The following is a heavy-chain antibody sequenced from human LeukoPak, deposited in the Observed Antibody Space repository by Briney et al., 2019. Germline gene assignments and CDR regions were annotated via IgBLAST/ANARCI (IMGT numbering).Heavy chain of an antibody. D-gene: IGHD1-26*01. CDR2: IYFTGST. Sequence: SETLSLTCTVSGGSMTNSYWGWIRQPPGKGLEWLGYIYFTGSTNSNPSLKRRVTISLDTSKNQLSLRLTSVTAADTAVYYCARRGSGSSYYDYWGQGTLVTVSS. J-gene: IGHJ4*02. V-gene: IGHV4-59*08. CDR1: GGSMTNSY. CDR3: ARRGSGSSYYDY.